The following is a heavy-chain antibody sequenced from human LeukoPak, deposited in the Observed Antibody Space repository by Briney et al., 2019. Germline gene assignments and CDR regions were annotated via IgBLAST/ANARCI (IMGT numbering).Heavy chain of an antibody. V-gene: IGHV1-24*01. D-gene: IGHD3-9*01. CDR2: FDPEDGET. Sequence: ASVKVSCKASGGTFSSYAISWVRQAPGQGLEWMGGFDPEDGETIYAQKFQGRVTMTEDTSTDTAYMELSRLRSDDTAVYYCARVGALRYFDWFRSWGQGTLVTVSS. CDR3: ARVGALRYFDWFRS. CDR1: GGTFSSYA. J-gene: IGHJ4*02.